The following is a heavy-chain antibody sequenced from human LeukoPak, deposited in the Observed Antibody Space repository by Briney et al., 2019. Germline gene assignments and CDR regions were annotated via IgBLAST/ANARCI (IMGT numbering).Heavy chain of an antibody. CDR3: ARDRGIFGVVTTRGAFDI. CDR2: IYYSGST. J-gene: IGHJ3*02. CDR1: GGSISSGGYY. V-gene: IGHV4-31*03. Sequence: SETLSLTCTVSGGSISSGGYYWSWIRQHPGKGLEWIGYIYYSGSTYYNPSLKSRVTISVDTSKNQFSLKLSSVTAADTAVYYCARDRGIFGVVTTRGAFDIWGQGTMVTVSS. D-gene: IGHD3-3*01.